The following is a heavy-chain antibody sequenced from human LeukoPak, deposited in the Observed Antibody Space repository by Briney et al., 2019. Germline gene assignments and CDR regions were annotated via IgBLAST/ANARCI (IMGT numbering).Heavy chain of an antibody. V-gene: IGHV3-74*01. CDR3: ARYVVASACFDS. Sequence: GSLRLSCAASGFTLSGYWMYWVRQAPGEGLVWVSRMNSDGTTTTYADSVRGRFTISRDNAKNTLYLQMNSLRADDTAVYYCARYVVASACFDSWGQGTLVTVSS. D-gene: IGHD2-21*01. CDR1: GFTLSGYW. CDR2: MNSDGTTT. J-gene: IGHJ4*02.